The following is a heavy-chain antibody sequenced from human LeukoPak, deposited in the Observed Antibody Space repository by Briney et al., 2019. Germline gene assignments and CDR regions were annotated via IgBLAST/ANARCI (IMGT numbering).Heavy chain of an antibody. CDR3: AELVVPAAIPGVWFDP. CDR1: GGSISSHY. D-gene: IGHD2-2*02. V-gene: IGHV4-59*11. Sequence: SETLSLTCTVSGGSISSHYWSWIRQPPGKGLEWIGYIYYSGSTNYNPSLKSRVTISVDTSKNQFSRKLSSVTAADTAVYYCAELVVPAAIPGVWFDPWGQGTLVTVSS. CDR2: IYYSGST. J-gene: IGHJ5*02.